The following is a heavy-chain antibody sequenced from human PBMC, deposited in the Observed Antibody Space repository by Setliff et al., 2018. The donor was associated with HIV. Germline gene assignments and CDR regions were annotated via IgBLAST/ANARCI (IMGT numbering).Heavy chain of an antibody. J-gene: IGHJ4*02. CDR1: GYTFSDYD. CDR3: AREHSTTWPYFDF. Sequence: ASVKVSCKASGYTFSDYDVAWVRQAPGQGLEWMGWISGYSGHTSYAQKFQGRVTMTTDTSTSTAYMELRNLRSDDTALYFCAREHSTTWPYFDFWGQGTLVT. D-gene: IGHD6-13*01. CDR2: ISGYSGHT. V-gene: IGHV1-18*01.